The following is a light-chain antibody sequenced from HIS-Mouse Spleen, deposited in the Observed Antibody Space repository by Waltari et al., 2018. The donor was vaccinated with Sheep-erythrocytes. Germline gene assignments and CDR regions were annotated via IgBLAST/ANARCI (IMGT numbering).Light chain of an antibody. CDR1: SSYVGGYYY. V-gene: IGLV2-11*01. CDR2: DVS. CDR3: CSYAGSYNHV. Sequence: QSALTQPRSVSGSPGQSVTISCTGTSSYVGGYYYVPWYQLHPGQAPKLMIYDVSKRPSWVPDRFSGSKSGNTASLTISGLQAEDEADYYCCSYAGSYNHVFATGTKVTVL. J-gene: IGLJ1*01.